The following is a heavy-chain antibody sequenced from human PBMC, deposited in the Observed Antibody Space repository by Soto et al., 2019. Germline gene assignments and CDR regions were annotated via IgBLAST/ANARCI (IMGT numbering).Heavy chain of an antibody. Sequence: PSQTLSLTCAISGDSVSSNSAAWNWIRQSPSRGLEWLGRTYYRSKWYNDYAVSVKSRITINPDTSKNQFSLQLNSVTPEDTAVYYCARTKNFWSGLKHDVDYWGQGTLVTVSS. CDR1: GDSVSSNSAA. D-gene: IGHD3-3*01. CDR2: TYYRSKWYN. CDR3: ARTKNFWSGLKHDVDY. J-gene: IGHJ4*02. V-gene: IGHV6-1*01.